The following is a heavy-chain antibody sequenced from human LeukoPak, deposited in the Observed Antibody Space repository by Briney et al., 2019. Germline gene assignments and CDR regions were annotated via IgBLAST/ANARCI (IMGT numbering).Heavy chain of an antibody. D-gene: IGHD3-3*01. CDR3: AGRLTVLGVNMEVWFDP. V-gene: IGHV4-38-2*01. CDR1: NYSISSAFY. J-gene: IGHJ5*02. CDR2: VYHTGST. Sequence: PSETLSLTCAVSNYSISSAFYWGWIRQPPGKGLGWIGNVYHTGSTYYNPSLKSRVVISLDTSKNQFSLKLSSVTAADTAVYYCAGRLTVLGVNMEVWFDPWGQGTLVTVSS.